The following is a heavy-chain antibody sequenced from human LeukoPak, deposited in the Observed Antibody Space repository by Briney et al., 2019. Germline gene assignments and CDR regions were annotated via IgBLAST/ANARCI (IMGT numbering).Heavy chain of an antibody. D-gene: IGHD3-10*01. CDR3: AIRGSGSYGPFDY. CDR2: ISGSSSYI. V-gene: IGHV3-21*01. J-gene: IGHJ4*02. CDR1: GFTFSSYS. Sequence: PGGSLRLSCAASGFTFSSYSMNWVRQAPGKGLEWVSSISGSSSYIYYADSVKGRFTISRDNAKNSLYLQMNSLRAEDTAVYYCAIRGSGSYGPFDYWGQGTLVTVSS.